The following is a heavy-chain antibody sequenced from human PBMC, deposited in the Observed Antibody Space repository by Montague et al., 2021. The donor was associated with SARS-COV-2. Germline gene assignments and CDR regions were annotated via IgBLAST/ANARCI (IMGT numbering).Heavy chain of an antibody. CDR2: INHSGSI. CDR3: ARFPDYYVSSGYYFDAFDI. Sequence: SETLSLTCAIYGGSFSGYYWSWIRQPPGKGLEWIGEINHSGSINYNPSLKSRVTISVDTSRNQFSLKLSSVTAADTAVYYCARFPDYYVSSGYYFDAFDIWGQGTMVTVSS. CDR1: GGSFSGYY. J-gene: IGHJ3*02. V-gene: IGHV4-34*01. D-gene: IGHD3-22*01.